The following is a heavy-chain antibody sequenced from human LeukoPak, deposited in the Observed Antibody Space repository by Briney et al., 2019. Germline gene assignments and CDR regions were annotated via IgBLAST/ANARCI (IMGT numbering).Heavy chain of an antibody. Sequence: GGSLRLSCAVSGFSFRSYWMSWVRQAPGKGLEWVANIKEDGSEKYYVDSVKGRFTISRDNAKNSLYLQMNSLRAEDTAVYYCARSYSSVFDFDYWGQGNLVTVSS. CDR3: ARSYSSVFDFDY. D-gene: IGHD6-19*01. CDR2: IKEDGSEK. V-gene: IGHV3-7*05. J-gene: IGHJ4*02. CDR1: GFSFRSYW.